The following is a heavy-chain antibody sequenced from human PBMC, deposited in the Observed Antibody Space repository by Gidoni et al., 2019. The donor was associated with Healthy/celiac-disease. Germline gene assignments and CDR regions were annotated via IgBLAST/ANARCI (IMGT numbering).Heavy chain of an antibody. Sequence: QLQLQESGPGLVKPSETLSLTCTVSGGSISSSSYYWGWIRQPPGKGLVWIGSIYYSGSTCYNPSLKSRVTISVDTSKNQFSLKLSSVTAADTAVYYCARHTPPRYGDYVRHAFDIWGQGTMVTVSS. J-gene: IGHJ3*02. CDR1: GGSISSSSYY. CDR2: IYYSGST. V-gene: IGHV4-39*01. D-gene: IGHD4-17*01. CDR3: ARHTPPRYGDYVRHAFDI.